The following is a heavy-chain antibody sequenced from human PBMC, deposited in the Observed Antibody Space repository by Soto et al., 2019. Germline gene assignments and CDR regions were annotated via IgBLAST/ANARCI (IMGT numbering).Heavy chain of an antibody. CDR1: GGTFSSYA. Sequence: GASVKVSCKASGGTFSSYAISWVRQAPGQGLEWMGGIIPIFGTANYAQKFQGRVTITADKSTSTAYMELSSLRSEDTAVYYCASGPKPNSNSSSRYVHYWRQGSLVTVSS. CDR3: ASGPKPNSNSSSRYVHY. CDR2: IIPIFGTA. D-gene: IGHD2-2*01. J-gene: IGHJ4*02. V-gene: IGHV1-69*06.